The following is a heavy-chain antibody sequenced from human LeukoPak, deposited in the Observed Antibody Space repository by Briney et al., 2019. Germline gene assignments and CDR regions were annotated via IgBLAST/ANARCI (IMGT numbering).Heavy chain of an antibody. CDR1: GFTFSSYA. Sequence: GGSLRLSCAASGFTFSSYAMTWVRQAPGKGLEWVSTRSSSGSRTYYADSVKGRFTISRDNSKNTLFLRMSSLRAEDTAVYYCAKDNILPTAKTTLDYWGQGTLVTVSS. D-gene: IGHD2-2*01. V-gene: IGHV3-23*01. CDR3: AKDNILPTAKTTLDY. J-gene: IGHJ4*02. CDR2: RSSSGSRT.